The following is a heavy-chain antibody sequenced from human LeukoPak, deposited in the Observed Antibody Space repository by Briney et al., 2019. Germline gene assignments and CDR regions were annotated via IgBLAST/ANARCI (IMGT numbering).Heavy chain of an antibody. CDR1: GFTFSSYD. D-gene: IGHD2-15*01. V-gene: IGHV3-74*01. J-gene: IGHJ4*02. CDR3: AREEGWSLDY. Sequence: SGGSLRLSCAASGFTFSSYDMTWVRQAPGRGLVWVSRINSDGSSTSYADSVKGRFTISRDNAKNTLYLQMNSLRAEDTAVYYCAREEGWSLDYWGQGTLVTVSS. CDR2: INSDGSST.